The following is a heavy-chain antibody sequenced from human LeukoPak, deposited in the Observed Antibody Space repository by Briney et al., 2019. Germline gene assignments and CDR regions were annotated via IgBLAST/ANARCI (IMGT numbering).Heavy chain of an antibody. Sequence: GGSLRLSCAACGFTFDDYGMSWVRQAPGKGLEWVSGINWNGGSTGYADSVKGRFTISRDNAKNSLYLQMNSLRAEDTALYYCARSGCSSTSCYYYYYYMDVWGKGTTVTVS. D-gene: IGHD2-2*01. V-gene: IGHV3-20*04. CDR1: GFTFDDYG. CDR2: INWNGGST. CDR3: ARSGCSSTSCYYYYYYMDV. J-gene: IGHJ6*03.